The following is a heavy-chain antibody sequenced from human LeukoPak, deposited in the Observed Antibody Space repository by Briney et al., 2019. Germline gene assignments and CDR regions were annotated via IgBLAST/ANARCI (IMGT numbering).Heavy chain of an antibody. J-gene: IGHJ3*01. Sequence: GASVKVSCKASGYTFTSYDINWVRQATGQGLEWMGWMNPNSGNTGYAQKFQGRVTMTRNTSISTAYMELSSLRPEDMAVYYCARERGIRDAFDFWGQGTVVTVSS. CDR3: ARERGIRDAFDF. D-gene: IGHD1-14*01. V-gene: IGHV1-8*01. CDR2: MNPNSGNT. CDR1: GYTFTSYD.